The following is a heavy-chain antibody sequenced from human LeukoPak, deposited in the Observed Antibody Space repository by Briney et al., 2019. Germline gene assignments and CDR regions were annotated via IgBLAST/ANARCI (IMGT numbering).Heavy chain of an antibody. D-gene: IGHD5-24*01. V-gene: IGHV1-18*01. Sequence: ASVKVSCKASGYTFTSYGISWVRQAPGQGLEWMGWISAYNGNTNYAQKLQGRATMTTDTSTSTAYMELRSLRSDDTAVYYCARDDRRDGYNAHFDYWGQGTLVTVSS. CDR3: ARDDRRDGYNAHFDY. J-gene: IGHJ4*02. CDR1: GYTFTSYG. CDR2: ISAYNGNT.